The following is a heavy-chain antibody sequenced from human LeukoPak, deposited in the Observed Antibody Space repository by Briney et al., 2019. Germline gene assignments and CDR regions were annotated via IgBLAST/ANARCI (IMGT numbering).Heavy chain of an antibody. V-gene: IGHV3-7*01. CDR1: GFTFSGFW. D-gene: IGHD2-21*01. Sequence: GGSLRLSCAASGFTFSGFWMNWVRQAPGKGLEWVTNIKQDATEKYYIDSVKGRFTISRDNAQNSLYLQMNSLRVEDTAVYYCATAPVTTCSGAYCYPFDYWGQGTLVTVSS. CDR3: ATAPVTTCSGAYCYPFDY. CDR2: IKQDATEK. J-gene: IGHJ4*02.